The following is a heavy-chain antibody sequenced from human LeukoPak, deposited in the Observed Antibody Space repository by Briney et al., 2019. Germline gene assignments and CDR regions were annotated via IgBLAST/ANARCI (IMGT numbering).Heavy chain of an antibody. V-gene: IGHV3-33*01. CDR3: ARDWGLIYYYGSGNYYIEHYFAY. CDR1: GFTFSSLG. D-gene: IGHD3-10*01. CDR2: IWYDGSNK. J-gene: IGHJ4*02. Sequence: GGSLRLSCAASGFTFSSLGMHWIRQAPGKGLEWVAVIWYDGSNKYYADSVKGRFTISRDNSKNTLYLQMNSLRAEETAVYYCARDWGLIYYYGSGNYYIEHYFAYWVQGTLVTVSS.